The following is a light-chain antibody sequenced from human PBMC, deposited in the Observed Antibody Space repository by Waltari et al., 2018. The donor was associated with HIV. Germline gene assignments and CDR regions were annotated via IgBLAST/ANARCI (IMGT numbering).Light chain of an antibody. CDR2: EVT. CDR3: CSYAASRSVV. V-gene: IGLV2-23*02. J-gene: IGLJ2*01. CDR1: RSDVGTYNL. Sequence: QSALAQPASVSDSPGQSITIPCTGTRSDVGTYNLVSWYQQHPGKVPKLIIYEVTQRPSGVSKRFSGSKSGNTASLTISGLQAEDEADYYCCSYAASRSVVFGGGTKLTVL.